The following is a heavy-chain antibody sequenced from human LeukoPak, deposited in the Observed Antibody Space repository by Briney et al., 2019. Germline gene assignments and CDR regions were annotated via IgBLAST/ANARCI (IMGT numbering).Heavy chain of an antibody. CDR3: ARGSSSRWFDP. J-gene: IGHJ5*02. D-gene: IGHD6-6*01. Sequence: IPSETLSLTCAVYGGSFSGYYWSWIRQPPGKGLEWIGEINHSGSTNYNPSLKSRVTISVDTSKNQFSLKLSSVTAADTAVYYCARGSSSRWFDPWGQGTLVTVSS. CDR2: INHSGST. V-gene: IGHV4-34*01. CDR1: GGSFSGYY.